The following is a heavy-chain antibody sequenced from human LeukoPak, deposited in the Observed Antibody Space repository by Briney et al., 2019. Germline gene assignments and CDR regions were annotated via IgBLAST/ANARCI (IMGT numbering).Heavy chain of an antibody. CDR1: GGSISSSSYY. CDR3: ARQGVSLVRGFDY. CDR2: IYYSGST. D-gene: IGHD6-6*01. J-gene: IGHJ4*02. V-gene: IGHV4-39*01. Sequence: PETLSLTCTVSGGSISSSSYYWGWIRQPPGKGLEWIGSIYYSGSTYYNPSLKSRVTISVDTSKNQFSLKLSSVTAADTAVYYCARQGVSLVRGFDYWGQGTLVTVSS.